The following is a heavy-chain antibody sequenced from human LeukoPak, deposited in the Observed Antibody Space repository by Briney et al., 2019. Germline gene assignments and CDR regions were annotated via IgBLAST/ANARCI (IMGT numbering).Heavy chain of an antibody. CDR2: IILIFGTA. CDR1: GGTFSSYA. Sequence: SVKVSCKASGGTFSSYAISWVRQAPGQGLEWMGGIILIFGTANYAQKFQGRVTITADESTSTAYMELSSLRSEDTAVYYCARGAYSNYQNYYYGMDVWGQGTTVTVSS. D-gene: IGHD4-11*01. V-gene: IGHV1-69*01. CDR3: ARGAYSNYQNYYYGMDV. J-gene: IGHJ6*02.